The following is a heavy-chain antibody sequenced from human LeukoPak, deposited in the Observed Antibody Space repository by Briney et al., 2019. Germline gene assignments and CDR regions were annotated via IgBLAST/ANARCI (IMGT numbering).Heavy chain of an antibody. CDR2: IRYDGSNK. J-gene: IGHJ4*02. Sequence: PGGSLRLSCAASGFTFSSYGMHWVRQAPGKGLEWVAFIRYDGSNKYYADSVKGRFTISRDNSKNTLYLQMNSLRAEDTAVYYCAKEAASSRYVDYSGQGTLVTVSP. D-gene: IGHD6-19*01. CDR1: GFTFSSYG. CDR3: AKEAASSRYVDY. V-gene: IGHV3-30*02.